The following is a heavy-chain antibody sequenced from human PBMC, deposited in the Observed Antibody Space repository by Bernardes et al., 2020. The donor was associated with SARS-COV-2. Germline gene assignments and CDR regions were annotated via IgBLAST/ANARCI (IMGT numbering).Heavy chain of an antibody. CDR3: ARDARGSSDAFDI. J-gene: IGHJ3*02. CDR1: GGSISSGSYY. CDR2: IYTSGST. V-gene: IGHV4-61*02. D-gene: IGHD1-26*01. Sequence: SETLSLTCTVSGGSISSGSYYWSWIRQPAGKGLEWIGRIYTSGSTNYNPSLKSRVTISVDTSKNQFSLKLSSVTAADTAVYYCARDARGSSDAFDIWGQGTMVTVSS.